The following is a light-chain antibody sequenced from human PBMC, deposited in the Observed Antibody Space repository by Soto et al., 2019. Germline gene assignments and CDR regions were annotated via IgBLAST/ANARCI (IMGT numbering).Light chain of an antibody. CDR3: QQYNNWPPIT. J-gene: IGKJ5*01. CDR1: QSVSSN. V-gene: IGKV3-15*01. Sequence: EIVMTQSPATLSVSPWERATLSFRASQSVSSNLAWYQQKPGQAPRLLIYGASTRATGIPARFSGSGSGTDFTLTISSLQSEDFAVYYCQQYNNWPPITFGQGTRLEIK. CDR2: GAS.